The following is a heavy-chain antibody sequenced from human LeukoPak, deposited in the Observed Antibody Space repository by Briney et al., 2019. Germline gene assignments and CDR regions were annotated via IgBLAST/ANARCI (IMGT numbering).Heavy chain of an antibody. CDR2: IYYSGST. CDR3: ARESVVTVFDY. CDR1: GGSISSYY. V-gene: IGHV4-59*01. Sequence: SETLSLTCTVSGGSISSYYWSWIRQPPGKGLEWIGYIYYSGSTNYNPSLKSRVTISVDTSKNQFSLKLSSVTAADTAMYYCARESVVTVFDYWGQGTLVTVSS. J-gene: IGHJ4*02. D-gene: IGHD2-21*02.